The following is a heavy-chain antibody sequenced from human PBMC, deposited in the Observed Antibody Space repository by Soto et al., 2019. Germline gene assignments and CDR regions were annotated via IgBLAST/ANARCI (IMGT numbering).Heavy chain of an antibody. D-gene: IGHD6-19*01. J-gene: IGHJ4*02. CDR1: GGSISSFY. Sequence: ETLSLTCTVSGGSISSFYWSWIRQSPGKGLEWNGYINYSGSTNYNPSLKSRVTISVDTSKQQFSLKLSSVTAADTAVYYCARVDSSGWTYYFDYWGQGFLVTVSS. CDR2: INYSGST. V-gene: IGHV4-59*01. CDR3: ARVDSSGWTYYFDY.